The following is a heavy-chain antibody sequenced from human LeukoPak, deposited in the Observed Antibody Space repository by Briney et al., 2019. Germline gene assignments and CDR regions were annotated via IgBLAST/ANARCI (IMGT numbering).Heavy chain of an antibody. Sequence: SETLSLTCAVSGYSISSGYYWGWIRQPPGKGLEWIGSIYHSGSTYYNPSLKSRVTISVDTSKNQFSLKLSSVTAADTAVYYCARHYRFGFGDQVGFDYWGQGTLVTVSS. V-gene: IGHV4-38-2*01. CDR2: IYHSGST. CDR3: ARHYRFGFGDQVGFDY. J-gene: IGHJ4*01. D-gene: IGHD3-10*01. CDR1: GYSISSGYY.